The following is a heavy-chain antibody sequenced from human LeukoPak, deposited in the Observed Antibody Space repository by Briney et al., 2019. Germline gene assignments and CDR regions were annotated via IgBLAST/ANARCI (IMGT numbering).Heavy chain of an antibody. CDR2: ISSSGSTI. CDR1: GFTFSSYE. CDR3: ARVRDYGTFDY. Sequence: PGGSLRLSCAASGFTFSSYEMNWVRQAPGKGLEWVSYISSSGSTIYYADSVKGRFTISRDNAENSLYLQMNSLRAEDTAVYYCARVRDYGTFDYWGQGTLVTVSS. J-gene: IGHJ4*02. V-gene: IGHV3-48*03. D-gene: IGHD4/OR15-4a*01.